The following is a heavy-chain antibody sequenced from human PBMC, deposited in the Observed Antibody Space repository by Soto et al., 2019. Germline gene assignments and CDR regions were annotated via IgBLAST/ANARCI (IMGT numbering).Heavy chain of an antibody. Sequence: SETLSLTCAVSGGSISSSNWWSWVRQPPGKGLEWIGEIFHSGSTNYNPSLKSRVTISVDKSKNQFSLKLSSVTAADTAVYYCARNRAVYCISTSCYSPSYYYGMDVWGQGTTVT. J-gene: IGHJ6*02. D-gene: IGHD2-2*02. V-gene: IGHV4-4*02. CDR1: GGSISSSNW. CDR3: ARNRAVYCISTSCYSPSYYYGMDV. CDR2: IFHSGST.